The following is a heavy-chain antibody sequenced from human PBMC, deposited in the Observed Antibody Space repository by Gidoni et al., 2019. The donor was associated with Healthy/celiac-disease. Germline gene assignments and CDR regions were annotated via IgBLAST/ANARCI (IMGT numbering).Heavy chain of an antibody. J-gene: IGHJ4*02. CDR1: GYPFSSYA. CDR2: ISGSGGST. CDR3: AKDPGRHYFDY. V-gene: IGHV3-23*01. Sequence: EVQLLESGGGLVPPGGSLSLSCSASGYPFSSYAMSWVRQAPGEGLEWVSAISGSGGSTYYADSVKGRFTISRDNSKNTLYLQMNSLRAEDTAVYYCAKDPGRHYFDYWGQGTLVTVSS.